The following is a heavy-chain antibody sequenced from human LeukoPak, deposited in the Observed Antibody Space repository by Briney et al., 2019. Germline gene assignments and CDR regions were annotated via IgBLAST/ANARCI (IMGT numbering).Heavy chain of an antibody. D-gene: IGHD5-12*01. CDR1: GFTFSSYW. V-gene: IGHV3-74*01. J-gene: IGHJ4*02. Sequence: PGGSLRLSCAASGFTFSSYWMHWVRQAPGKGLVWVSRINSDGSSTSYADSVKGRFTISRDNAKNTLYLQMNSLRAEDTAVYYCARVGHDSGYDDGSDYWGQETLVTVSS. CDR3: ARVGHDSGYDDGSDY. CDR2: INSDGSST.